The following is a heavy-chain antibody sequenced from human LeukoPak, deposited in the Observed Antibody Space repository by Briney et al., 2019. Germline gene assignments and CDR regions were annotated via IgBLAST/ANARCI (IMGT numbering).Heavy chain of an antibody. CDR3: ARGNTRLRLRWPGEF. V-gene: IGHV3-23*01. J-gene: IGHJ4*02. D-gene: IGHD4-23*01. CDR2: FSGSVDTT. CDR1: GFTFSTYA. Sequence: PGGTLRLSCAASGFTFSTYAMNWVRQAPGKGLEWVSTFSGSVDTTYYADSVKGRFTISRDNSKNTLYLQMNSLRAEDTSIYYCARGNTRLRLRWPGEFWGQGTLITVSS.